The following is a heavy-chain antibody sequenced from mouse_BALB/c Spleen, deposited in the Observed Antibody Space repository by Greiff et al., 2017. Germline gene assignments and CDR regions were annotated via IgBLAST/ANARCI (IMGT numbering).Heavy chain of an antibody. CDR1: GFTFSDYY. D-gene: IGHD4-1*02. CDR3: ARDQLGFAY. J-gene: IGHJ3*01. CDR2: ISDGGSYT. Sequence: EVKVVESGGGLVKPGGSLKLSCAASGFTFSDYYMYWVRQTPEKRLEWVATISDGGSYTYYPDSVKGRFTISRDNAKNNLYLQMSSLKSEDTAMYYCARDQLGFAYWGQGTLVTVSA. V-gene: IGHV5-4*02.